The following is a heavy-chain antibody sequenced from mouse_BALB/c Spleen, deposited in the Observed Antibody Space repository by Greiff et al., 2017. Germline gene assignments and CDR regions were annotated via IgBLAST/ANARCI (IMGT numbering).Heavy chain of an antibody. CDR3: ARWSSGYFEV. J-gene: IGHJ1*01. CDR1: GFNIKDTY. V-gene: IGHV14-3*02. CDR2: IDPANGNT. Sequence: VQLQQSGAELVKPGASVKLSCTASGFNIKDTYMHWVKQRPEQGLEWIGRIDPANGNTKYDPKFQGKATITADTSSNTAYLQLSSLTSEDTAVYYFARWSSGYFEVGCAGTTVTFSA.